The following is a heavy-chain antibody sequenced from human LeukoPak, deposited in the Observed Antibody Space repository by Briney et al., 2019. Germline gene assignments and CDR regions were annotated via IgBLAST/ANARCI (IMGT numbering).Heavy chain of an antibody. CDR1: GGSISSGGYY. CDR3: AGGDIDWLRSPGTLYYVDS. V-gene: IGHV4-61*08. CDR2: VRYSGSS. J-gene: IGHJ4*02. Sequence: NASQTLSLTCTVSGGSISSGGYYWSWIRQPPGKGLEWIGYVRYSGSSSNNPSLKNRVTISVDPTKRQVSLKLTSVTAADTAVYYCAGGDIDWLRSPGTLYYVDSWGQGILVTVSS. D-gene: IGHD5-12*01.